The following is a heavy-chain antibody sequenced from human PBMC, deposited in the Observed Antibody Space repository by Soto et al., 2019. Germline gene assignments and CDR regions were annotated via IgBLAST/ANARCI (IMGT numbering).Heavy chain of an antibody. CDR1: GFLFTDYP. CDR3: ARDPKRRDGYNFDS. V-gene: IGHV3-11*01. CDR2: ISNGDETT. D-gene: IGHD5-12*01. Sequence: PGGAPRPSRAAPGFLFTDYPPTLIPPGPGRGLEWVSYISNGDETTHYADSVKGRFIVSRDNAKKVLFLQMSGLRVDDTAVYYCARDPKRRDGYNFDSWGRGALVTVSS. J-gene: IGHJ4*02.